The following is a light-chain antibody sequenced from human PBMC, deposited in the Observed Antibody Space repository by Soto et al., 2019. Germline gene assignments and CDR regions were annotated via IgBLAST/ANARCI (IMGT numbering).Light chain of an antibody. J-gene: IGKJ1*01. CDR3: QQGYSTPWT. Sequence: DIQMTQSPSSLSASVGDRVTITCRANQSVTTYLHWYQQKAGEAPKLLIYAISNLQSGVSSRFSGSGSGTDFSLTINTLQPEDFATYYCQQGYSTPWTFGQATKV. CDR2: AIS. V-gene: IGKV1-39*01. CDR1: QSVTTY.